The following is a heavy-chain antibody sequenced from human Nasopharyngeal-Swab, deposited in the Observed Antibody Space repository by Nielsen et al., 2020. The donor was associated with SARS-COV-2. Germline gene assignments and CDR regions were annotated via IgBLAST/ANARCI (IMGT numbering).Heavy chain of an antibody. D-gene: IGHD3-3*01. J-gene: IGHJ4*02. CDR3: ARLKYDFWNGPPEDY. Sequence: GESLKISCAASGFTFSNYWMSWVRQAPGKGLEWVANIKQDGGELYNVDSLKGRFTISRENAKNSLFLQMKSLGAEDTAVYYCARLKYDFWNGPPEDYWGQGTLVTVSS. CDR1: GFTFSNYW. CDR2: IKQDGGEL. V-gene: IGHV3-7*01.